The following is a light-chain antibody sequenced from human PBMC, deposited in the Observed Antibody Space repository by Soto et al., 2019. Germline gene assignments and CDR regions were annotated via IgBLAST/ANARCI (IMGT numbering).Light chain of an antibody. CDR1: QSVSNNY. J-gene: IGKJ5*01. Sequence: EIVLTQSAGTLSLSPGDWATLSCRASQSVSNNYLAWFQQKPGQAPKFLISDASRRATGIPDRFSGSGSGTDFTLTISRLEPEDFAVYYCQQFGSSPITFGQGTRLEIK. V-gene: IGKV3-20*01. CDR3: QQFGSSPIT. CDR2: DAS.